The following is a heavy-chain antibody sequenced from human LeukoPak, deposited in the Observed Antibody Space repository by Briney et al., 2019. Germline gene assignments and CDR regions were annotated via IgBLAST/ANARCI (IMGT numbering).Heavy chain of an antibody. CDR1: GGSFSGYY. Sequence: SETLSLTCAVYGGSFSGYYWGWIRQPPGKGLEWIGSIYYSGSTYYNPSLKSRVTISVDTSKNQFSLKLSSVTAADTAVYYCARHSGVYYDFWSGYYTVDYWGQGTLVTVSS. CDR2: IYYSGST. CDR3: ARHSGVYYDFWSGYYTVDY. J-gene: IGHJ4*02. D-gene: IGHD3-3*01. V-gene: IGHV4-39*01.